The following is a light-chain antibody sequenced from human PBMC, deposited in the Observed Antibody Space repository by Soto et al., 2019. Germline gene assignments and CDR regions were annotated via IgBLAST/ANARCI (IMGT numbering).Light chain of an antibody. Sequence: QSALTQPPSASGSPGQSVTISCTGTSSDVGGYNYVSWYQQHPGKAPKLMIYEVSNRPSGVPDRFSGSKSGNTASLTVSGLQDADEADYYCSSYAGSNNFVGFGGGTKRTVL. CDR1: SSDVGGYNY. V-gene: IGLV2-8*01. CDR3: SSYAGSNNFVG. J-gene: IGLJ2*01. CDR2: EVS.